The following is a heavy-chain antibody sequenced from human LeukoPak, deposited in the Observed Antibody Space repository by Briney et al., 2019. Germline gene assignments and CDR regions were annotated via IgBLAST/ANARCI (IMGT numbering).Heavy chain of an antibody. J-gene: IGHJ3*02. V-gene: IGHV4-34*01. CDR2: INHSGST. Sequence: SETLSLTCAVYGGSSSGYYWSWIRQPPGKGLEWIGEINHSGSTNYNPSLKSRVTISVDTSKNQFSLKLSSVTAADTAVYYCARFVVPSITMIVVVITTHRGAFDIWGQGTMVTVSS. CDR1: GGSSSGYY. CDR3: ARFVVPSITMIVVVITTHRGAFDI. D-gene: IGHD3-22*01.